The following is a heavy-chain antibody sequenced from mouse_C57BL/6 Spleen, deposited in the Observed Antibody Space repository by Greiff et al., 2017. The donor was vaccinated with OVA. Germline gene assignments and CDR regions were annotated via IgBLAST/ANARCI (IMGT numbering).Heavy chain of an antibody. CDR1: GYTFTDYE. CDR2: IDPETGGT. CDR3: TRERGLYGGYAMDY. V-gene: IGHV1-15*01. Sequence: VQLQQSGAELVRPGASVTLSCKASGYTFTDYEMHWVKQTPVHGLEWIGAIDPETGGTAYNQKFKGKAILTADKSSSTAYMELRSLTSEDSAVDYCTRERGLYGGYAMDYWGQGTSVTVAS. J-gene: IGHJ4*01. D-gene: IGHD1-2*01.